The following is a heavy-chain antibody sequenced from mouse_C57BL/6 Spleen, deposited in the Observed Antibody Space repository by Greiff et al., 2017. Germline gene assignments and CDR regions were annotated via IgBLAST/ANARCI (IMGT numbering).Heavy chain of an antibody. D-gene: IGHD2-1*01. CDR2: INPNNGGT. Sequence: EVKLMESGPELVKPGASVKIPCKASGYTFTDYNMDWVKQSHGKSLEWIGDINPNNGGTIYNQKFKGKATLTVDKSSSTAYMELRSLTSEDTAVYYCATGNYEDYYAMDYWGQGTSVTVSS. V-gene: IGHV1-18*01. CDR1: GYTFTDYN. CDR3: ATGNYEDYYAMDY. J-gene: IGHJ4*01.